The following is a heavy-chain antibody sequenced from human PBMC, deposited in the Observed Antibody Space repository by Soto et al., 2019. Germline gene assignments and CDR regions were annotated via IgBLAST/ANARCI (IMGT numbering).Heavy chain of an antibody. CDR3: ARHHSPMVRGALDY. CDR2: IMPLYAKP. D-gene: IGHD3-10*01. CDR1: GGTFNTYT. J-gene: IGHJ4*02. V-gene: IGHV1-69*01. Sequence: QVQLVQSGAEVKKPGSSVKVSCKASGGTFNTYTISWVRQVPGQGLEWMGGIMPLYAKPTYAQPFLGRLTIAADEHTSTVYMELRSLRSDDTAVYYCARHHSPMVRGALDYWGQGTLVTVSS.